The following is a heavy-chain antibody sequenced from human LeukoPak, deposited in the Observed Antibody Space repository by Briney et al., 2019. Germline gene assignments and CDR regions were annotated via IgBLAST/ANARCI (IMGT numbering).Heavy chain of an antibody. CDR1: GYTLTESS. J-gene: IGHJ4*02. Sequence: VASVKVSCKVSGYTLTESSMHWVRQAPGKGLEWMGGIIPIFGTANYAQKFQGRVTITADESTSTAYMELSSLRSEDTAVYYCARGGVLDFWSGYYYFDYWGQGTLVTVSS. CDR3: ARGGVLDFWSGYYYFDY. V-gene: IGHV1-69*13. D-gene: IGHD3-3*01. CDR2: IIPIFGTA.